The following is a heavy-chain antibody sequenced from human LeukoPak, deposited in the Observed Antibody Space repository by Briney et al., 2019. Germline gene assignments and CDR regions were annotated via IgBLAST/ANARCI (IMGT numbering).Heavy chain of an antibody. Sequence: PSETLSLTCAVYGGSFSGYYWSWIRQPPGEGLEWIGEINHSGSTNYNPSLKSLVTISVDTSKNQFSLKLSSVTAADTAVYYCASTTQSGSYVDCWGQGTLVTVSS. CDR1: GGSFSGYY. CDR3: ASTTQSGSYVDC. CDR2: INHSGST. D-gene: IGHD1-26*01. V-gene: IGHV4-34*01. J-gene: IGHJ4*02.